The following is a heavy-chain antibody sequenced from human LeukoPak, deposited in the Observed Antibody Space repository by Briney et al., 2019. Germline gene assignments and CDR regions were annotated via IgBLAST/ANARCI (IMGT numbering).Heavy chain of an antibody. CDR3: TRDGIPETNWSGYYIDY. D-gene: IGHD3-3*01. V-gene: IGHV3-49*04. Sequence: PGGSLRLSCAASGFTFGDYAMSWVRQAPGKGLEWVGFIRSKTHGGTTEYAAPVKGRFSIPRDDSKSIAYLQMNSLKTEDSAVYYCTRDGIPETNWSGYYIDYWGQGTLVTVSS. J-gene: IGHJ4*02. CDR1: GFTFGDYA. CDR2: IRSKTHGGTT.